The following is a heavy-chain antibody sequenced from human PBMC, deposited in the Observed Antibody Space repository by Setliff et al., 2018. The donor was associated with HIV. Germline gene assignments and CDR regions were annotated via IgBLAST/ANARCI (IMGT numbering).Heavy chain of an antibody. CDR2: IIPIYGTA. D-gene: IGHD5-12*01. V-gene: IGHV1-69*13. CDR3: ARDGGYSGHQWFGDAFDI. J-gene: IGHJ3*02. CDR1: GDIFSRYG. Sequence: GASVMVSCKASGDIFSRYGISWGRQAPGQGLEWMGGIIPIYGTANSAQKFQGRVTITADESTSTAYMELSTLRSEDTAVYFCARDGGYSGHQWFGDAFDIWGQGTMVTVSS.